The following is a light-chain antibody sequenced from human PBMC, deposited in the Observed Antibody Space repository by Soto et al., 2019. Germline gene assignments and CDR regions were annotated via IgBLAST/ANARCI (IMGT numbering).Light chain of an antibody. CDR1: SNDVGGYNY. V-gene: IGLV2-14*01. CDR2: EVS. J-gene: IGLJ2*01. Sequence: QSALTQPASVSGSPGQSITISCTGTSNDVGGYNYVSWYQQHPGKAPRLMIYEVSNRPSGISNRFSGSKSGNTASLTISGLQAEDEADYYCTSYTITSRLVLFGGGTKLTVL. CDR3: TSYTITSRLVL.